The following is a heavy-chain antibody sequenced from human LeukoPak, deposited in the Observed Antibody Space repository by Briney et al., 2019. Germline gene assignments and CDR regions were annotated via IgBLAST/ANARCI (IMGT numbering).Heavy chain of an antibody. CDR3: AKELSPPNYYYYYGMDA. CDR1: GFTFSSYG. D-gene: IGHD3-16*02. Sequence: PGGSLRLSCAASGFTFSSYGMHWVRQAPGKGLEWVAFIRYDGSNKYYADSVKGRFTISRDNSKNTLYLQMNSLRAEDTAVYYCAKELSPPNYYYYYGMDAWGQGTTVTVSS. CDR2: IRYDGSNK. V-gene: IGHV3-30*02. J-gene: IGHJ6*02.